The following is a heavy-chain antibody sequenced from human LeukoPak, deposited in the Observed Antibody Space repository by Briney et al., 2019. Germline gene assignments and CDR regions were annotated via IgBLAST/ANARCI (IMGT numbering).Heavy chain of an antibody. CDR3: VKDNDWDCSSTSCYLDY. D-gene: IGHD2-2*01. Sequence: QPGGSLRLSCAASGFTFTSSEMNWVRQAPGKGLEWVSYITSGGGSTIYYADSVKGRFTISRDNSKNTLYLQMSSLRAEDTAVYYCVKDNDWDCSSTSCYLDYWGQGTLVTVSS. CDR2: ITSGGGSTI. CDR1: GFTFTSSE. V-gene: IGHV3-48*03. J-gene: IGHJ4*02.